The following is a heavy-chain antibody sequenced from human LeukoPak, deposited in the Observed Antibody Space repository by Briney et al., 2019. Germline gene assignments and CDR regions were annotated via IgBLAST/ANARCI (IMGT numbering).Heavy chain of an antibody. Sequence: GGSLTLSCAASGFTFSDYYMSWIRQAPGKGLEWVSYICSSGSTIYYADSAKGRFTISRDNAKNSLYLQMNSLRAEDTAVYYCARVAAARIYYYYMDVWGKGTTVTVSS. CDR3: ARVAAARIYYYYMDV. J-gene: IGHJ6*03. V-gene: IGHV3-11*04. D-gene: IGHD6-13*01. CDR1: GFTFSDYY. CDR2: ICSSGSTI.